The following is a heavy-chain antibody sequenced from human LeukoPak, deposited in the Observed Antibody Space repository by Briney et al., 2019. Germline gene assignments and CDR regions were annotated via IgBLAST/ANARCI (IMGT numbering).Heavy chain of an antibody. CDR3: ARDAYYDFWSGYYDY. V-gene: IGHV3-23*01. CDR1: GFTFSSYA. D-gene: IGHD3-3*01. CDR2: ISGSGGST. Sequence: PGGSLRLSCAASGFTFSSYAMSWVRQAPGKGLEWVSAISGSGGSTYYADSVKGRFTISRDNAKNSLYLQMNSLRDEDTAVYYCARDAYYDFWSGYYDYWGQGTLVTVSS. J-gene: IGHJ4*02.